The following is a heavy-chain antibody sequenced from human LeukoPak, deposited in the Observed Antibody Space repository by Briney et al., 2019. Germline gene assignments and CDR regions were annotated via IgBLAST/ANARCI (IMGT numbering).Heavy chain of an antibody. CDR1: GYTFTGYY. CDR2: INPNSGGT. D-gene: IGHD3-22*01. CDR3: ARGHYYDSSGYFGWFDP. J-gene: IGHJ5*02. V-gene: IGHV1-2*02. Sequence: GSSVKVSCKASGYTFTGYYMHGVRQAPGQGLEWMGWINPNSGGTNYAQKFQGRVAMTRDTSMTKAYMELSRLRSDDTAVYYCARGHYYDSSGYFGWFDPWGQGTLVTVSS.